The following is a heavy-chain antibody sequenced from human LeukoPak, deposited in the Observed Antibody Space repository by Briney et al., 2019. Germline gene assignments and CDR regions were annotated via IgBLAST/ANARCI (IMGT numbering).Heavy chain of an antibody. CDR1: GYSFTSYW. V-gene: IGHV5-51*01. CDR2: IYPGDSDT. D-gene: IGHD3-22*01. J-gene: IGHJ4*02. Sequence: GESLKISCKASGYSFTSYWIGWVRQMPGKGLEWMGIIYPGDSDTRYSPSFPGQITISADRSISTAYLQWSSQKASDTAMYFCARRYDSSGYYYDYWGQGTLVTVSS. CDR3: ARRYDSSGYYYDY.